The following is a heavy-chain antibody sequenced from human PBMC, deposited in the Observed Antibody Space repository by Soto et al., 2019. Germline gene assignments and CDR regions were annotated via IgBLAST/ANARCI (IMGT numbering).Heavy chain of an antibody. Sequence: SLRLSCAASGFTFSSYGMHWVRQAPGKGLEWVAVISYDGSNKYYADSVKGRFTISRDNSKNTLYLQMNSLRAGDTAVYYCAYCGGSCYSGLDYWGQGTLVTVSS. V-gene: IGHV3-30*03. CDR1: GFTFSSYG. J-gene: IGHJ4*02. CDR3: AYCGGSCYSGLDY. D-gene: IGHD2-15*01. CDR2: ISYDGSNK.